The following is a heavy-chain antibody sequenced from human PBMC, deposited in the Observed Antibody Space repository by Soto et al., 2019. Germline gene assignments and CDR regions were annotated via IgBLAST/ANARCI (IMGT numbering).Heavy chain of an antibody. CDR2: INPQSGGT. J-gene: IGHJ4*01. V-gene: IGHV1-2*02. CDR3: ARDLAKGGGSEGFDY. D-gene: IGHD1-26*01. CDR1: GDTFTANY. Sequence: SGKVSCKASGDTFTANYINWVLQAPGQGFVWMGWINPQSGGTNYPQKFQGRVTMTRDTSLSTVYMTLTRLASDDTPEYYCARDLAKGGGSEGFDYWGHGTMVTVSS.